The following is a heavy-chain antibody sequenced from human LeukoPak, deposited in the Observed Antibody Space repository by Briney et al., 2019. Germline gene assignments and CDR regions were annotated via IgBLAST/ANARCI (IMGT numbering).Heavy chain of an antibody. J-gene: IGHJ4*02. D-gene: IGHD6-19*01. V-gene: IGHV4-59*01. CDR3: ARDQSSGWYATSYFDY. CDR2: IYYSGST. Sequence: SETLSLTCTVSGGSISSYYWSWIRQPPGKGLEWIGYIYYSGSTNYNPSLKSRVTISVDTSKNQFPLKLSSVTAADTAVYYCARDQSSGWYATSYFDYWGQGTLVTVSS. CDR1: GGSISSYY.